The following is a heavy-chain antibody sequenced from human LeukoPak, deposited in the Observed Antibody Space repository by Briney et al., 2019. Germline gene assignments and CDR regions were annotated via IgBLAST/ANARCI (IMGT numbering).Heavy chain of an antibody. J-gene: IGHJ4*02. CDR3: ATAYYDFWSGYFDY. Sequence: SETLSFTCAVYGGSFSGYYWSWLRQPPGKGLEWIGEINHSGGTNYNPSLESRVTISVDTSKNQSSLKLSSVTAADTVVYYCATAYYDFWSGYFDYWGQRTLVTVSS. CDR1: GGSFSGYY. CDR2: INHSGGT. V-gene: IGHV4-34*01. D-gene: IGHD3-3*01.